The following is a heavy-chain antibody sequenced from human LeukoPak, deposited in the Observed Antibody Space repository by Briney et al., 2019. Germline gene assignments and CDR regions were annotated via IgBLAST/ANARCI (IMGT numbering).Heavy chain of an antibody. CDR3: AKDSGLYCSSTKPLDY. J-gene: IGHJ4*02. Sequence: GGSLRLSCAASGFTFSSYSMNWVRQAPGKGLEWVSSISSSSSYIYYADSVNGRFTISRDNAKNSLYLQMNSLRAEDTALYYCAKDSGLYCSSTKPLDYWGQGTLVTVSS. CDR2: ISSSSSYI. V-gene: IGHV3-21*04. D-gene: IGHD2-2*01. CDR1: GFTFSSYS.